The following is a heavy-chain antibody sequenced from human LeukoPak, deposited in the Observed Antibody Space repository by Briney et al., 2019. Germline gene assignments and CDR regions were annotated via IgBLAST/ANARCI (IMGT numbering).Heavy chain of an antibody. CDR1: GGSISSYY. D-gene: IGHD6-6*01. CDR3: ARAKRHIAAQPSSFDY. Sequence: SETLSLTCTVSGGSISSYYWSWIRQPPGKGLEWVGYIYYSGSTNYNPSFKSRVTISVDTSKNQFSLKLSSVTAADTAVYYCARAKRHIAAQPSSFDYWGQGTLVTVSS. J-gene: IGHJ4*02. CDR2: IYYSGST. V-gene: IGHV4-59*08.